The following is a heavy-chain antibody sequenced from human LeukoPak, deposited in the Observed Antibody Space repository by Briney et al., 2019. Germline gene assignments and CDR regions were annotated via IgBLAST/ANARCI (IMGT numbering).Heavy chain of an antibody. Sequence: SETLSLTCADYGGSFSGYYWSWIRQPPGKGLEWIGEINHSGSTNYNPSLKSRVTISVDTSKNQFSLKLSSVTAADTAVYYCFRNYYYGMDVWGQGTTVTVSS. CDR3: FRNYYYGMDV. CDR1: GGSFSGYY. D-gene: IGHD1-14*01. V-gene: IGHV4-34*01. CDR2: INHSGST. J-gene: IGHJ6*02.